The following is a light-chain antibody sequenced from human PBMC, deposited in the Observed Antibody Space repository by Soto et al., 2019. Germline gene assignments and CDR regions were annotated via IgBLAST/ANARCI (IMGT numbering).Light chain of an antibody. V-gene: IGLV2-14*01. CDR3: SSYTSSRTRV. Sequence: QSALTQPASVSGSPGQSITISCTGTRSDVGGYNYVSWYQQHPGKAPKLMIYEVSNRPSGVSNRFSGSKSGNTASLTLSGLQAEDEADYYCSSYTSSRTRVFGGGTKLTVL. CDR1: RSDVGGYNY. J-gene: IGLJ2*01. CDR2: EVS.